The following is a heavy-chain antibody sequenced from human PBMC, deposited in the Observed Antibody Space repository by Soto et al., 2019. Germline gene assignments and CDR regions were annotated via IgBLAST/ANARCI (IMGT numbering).Heavy chain of an antibody. CDR3: ARDPLPNAYSISTSIYRLPWFDP. D-gene: IGHD2-2*01. CDR2: ISYDGSNK. Sequence: GGSLRLSCAASGFTLSTYGMHWVRQAPGKGLEWVAVISYDGSNKYYADSVKGRFTISRDNSKNTLCLQMNSLRAEDTAVYYCARDPLPNAYSISTSIYRLPWFDPWGHGALVTSPQ. CDR1: GFTLSTYG. J-gene: IGHJ5*02. V-gene: IGHV3-30*03.